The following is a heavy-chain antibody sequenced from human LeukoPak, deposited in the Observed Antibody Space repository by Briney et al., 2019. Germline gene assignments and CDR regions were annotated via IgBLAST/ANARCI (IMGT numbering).Heavy chain of an antibody. CDR2: FHDSEST. V-gene: IGHV4-59*01. CDR1: GGSISNSY. J-gene: IGHJ4*02. CDR3: AKDLLASFGSFFYFDY. D-gene: IGHD1-26*01. Sequence: SETLSLTCTVSGGSISNSYWSWIRQPPGKGLEWIGFFHDSESTNYNPSLKSRVSISLDTSKNQVSLWLSSVTAADTAVYYCAKDLLASFGSFFYFDYWGQGTLVTVSS.